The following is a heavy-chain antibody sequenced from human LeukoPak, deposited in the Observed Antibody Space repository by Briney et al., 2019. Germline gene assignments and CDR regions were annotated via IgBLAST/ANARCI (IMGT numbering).Heavy chain of an antibody. CDR2: INQDGSEK. V-gene: IGHV3-7*05. CDR3: ATDVNSNYEY. J-gene: IGHJ4*02. D-gene: IGHD4-11*01. Sequence: GGSLRLSCAVSGLTFRNYWMSWVRQAPGRGPEWVANINQDGSEKNYAVSVKGRFSISRDNAENSLYLQMNSLRAEDTAMYYCATDVNSNYEYWGQGTLVTVSS. CDR1: GLTFRNYW.